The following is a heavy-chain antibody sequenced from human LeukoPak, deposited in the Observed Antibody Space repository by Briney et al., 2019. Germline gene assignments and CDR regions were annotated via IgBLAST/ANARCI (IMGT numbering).Heavy chain of an antibody. CDR3: ARGSWYYYDSSGYVDY. Sequence: GGSLRLSCAGSGFTFSSYLMHWVRQAPGKGLVWLSHIHYDEITTSYADSVKGRFTISRDNAKNSLYLQMNSLRAEDTAVYYCARGSWYYYDSSGYVDYWGQGTLVTVSS. J-gene: IGHJ4*02. CDR1: GFTFSSYL. D-gene: IGHD3-22*01. CDR2: IHYDEITT. V-gene: IGHV3-74*01.